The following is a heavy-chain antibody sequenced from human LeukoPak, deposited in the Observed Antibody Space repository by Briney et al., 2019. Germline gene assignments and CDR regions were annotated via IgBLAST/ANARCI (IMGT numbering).Heavy chain of an antibody. CDR2: IYYTGST. CDR3: ARDPGLRSRKYYFDY. CDR1: GGSISNYY. V-gene: IGHV4-59*12. Sequence: SETLSLTCTVSGGSISNYYWSWIRQPPGKGLEWIGYIYYTGSTTYNPSLKSRVTISVDTSKNQFSLKLSSVTAADTAVYYCARDPGLRSRKYYFDYWGQGTLVTVSS. J-gene: IGHJ4*02. D-gene: IGHD5-12*01.